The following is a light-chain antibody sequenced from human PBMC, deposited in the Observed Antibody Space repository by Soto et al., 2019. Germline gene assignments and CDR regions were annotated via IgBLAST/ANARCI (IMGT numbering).Light chain of an antibody. CDR2: DAS. CDR3: QQRSDWPPLT. J-gene: IGKJ4*01. V-gene: IGKV3-11*01. Sequence: EIVLTQSPATLSLSPGERATLSCRASQDISSYLAWYQLRPGQAPRLLIYDASNRATGIPARFSGSGSGKDFTLTISSLEPEDFALYYCQQRSDWPPLTFGGGTKVEI. CDR1: QDISSY.